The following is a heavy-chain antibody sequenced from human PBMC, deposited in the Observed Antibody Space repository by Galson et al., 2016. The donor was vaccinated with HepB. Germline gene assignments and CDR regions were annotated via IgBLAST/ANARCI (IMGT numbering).Heavy chain of an antibody. CDR1: GFTFSNNG. V-gene: IGHV3-33*01. D-gene: IGHD3-16*02. CDR2: IWYDGSNK. J-gene: IGHJ6*03. Sequence: SLRLSCAASGFTFSNNGMHWVRQAPGKGLEWVAVIWYDGSNKYYADSVKGRFTISRDNSKNTLYLQMNRLRAEDTAVYYCARDGYVWGSYRPSRYYHYYMDVGGKGTTVTVSS. CDR3: ARDGYVWGSYRPSRYYHYYMDV.